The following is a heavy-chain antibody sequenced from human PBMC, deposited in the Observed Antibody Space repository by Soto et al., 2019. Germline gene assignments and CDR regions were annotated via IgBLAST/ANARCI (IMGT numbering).Heavy chain of an antibody. CDR1: GGSVSSGSYY. J-gene: IGHJ6*02. D-gene: IGHD2-2*01. Sequence: SLTCTVSGGSVSSGSYYWSWIRQPPGKGLEWIGYIYYSGSTNYNPSLKSRVTISVDTSKNQFSLKLSSVTAADTAVYYCARGGDIVVVPAALGDYYYYYGMDVWGQGTTVTVSS. V-gene: IGHV4-61*01. CDR3: ARGGDIVVVPAALGDYYYYYGMDV. CDR2: IYYSGST.